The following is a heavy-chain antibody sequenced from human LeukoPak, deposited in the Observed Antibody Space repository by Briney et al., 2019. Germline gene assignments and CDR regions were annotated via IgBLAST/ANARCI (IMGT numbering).Heavy chain of an antibody. Sequence: GGSLRLSSPASGFTFSSYWMNWVRQAPGKGLEWVASINHNGNVNYYVDSVKGRFTISRDNAKNSLYLQMSNLRAEDTAVYFCARGGGLDVWGQGATVTVSS. D-gene: IGHD3-16*01. V-gene: IGHV3-7*03. CDR1: GFTFSSYW. CDR2: INHNGNVN. CDR3: ARGGGLDV. J-gene: IGHJ6*02.